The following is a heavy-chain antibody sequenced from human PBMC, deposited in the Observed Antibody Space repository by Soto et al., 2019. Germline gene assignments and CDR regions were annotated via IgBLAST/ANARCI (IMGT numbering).Heavy chain of an antibody. CDR2: IYHSGST. Sequence: SETMSLTCAVSGGSISSGGYSWGWIQQHPGKGLEWIGYIYHSGSTYYNPSLKSRVTISVDTSKNQFSLKLSSVTAADTAVYYCARGLYNWNYFDYWGQGTLVTVSS. V-gene: IGHV4-31*11. CDR1: GGSISSGGYS. J-gene: IGHJ4*02. D-gene: IGHD1-20*01. CDR3: ARGLYNWNYFDY.